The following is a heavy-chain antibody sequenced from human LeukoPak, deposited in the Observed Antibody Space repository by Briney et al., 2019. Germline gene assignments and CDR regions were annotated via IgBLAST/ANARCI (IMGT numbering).Heavy chain of an antibody. CDR3: AKGVVAGRYYYYGMDV. V-gene: IGHV3-7*03. CDR1: GWSFSAYW. J-gene: IGHJ6*02. CDR2: INEAGSDT. Sequence: GGSLRLSCVVSGWSFSAYWMNWVRQVPGKGLEWVSSINEAGSDTRYADSVRGRFTISRDNAKSSLYLQMNSLRVEDTATYYCAKGVVAGRYYYYGMDVWGQGTTVTVSS. D-gene: IGHD6-19*01.